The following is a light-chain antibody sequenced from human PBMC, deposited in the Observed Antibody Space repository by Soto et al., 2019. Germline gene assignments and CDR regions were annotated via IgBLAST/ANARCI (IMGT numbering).Light chain of an antibody. CDR2: EVS. V-gene: IGLV2-14*01. CDR3: SSFASSSTPYV. Sequence: QSALTQPASVSGSPGQSTTISCTGSTTDVGAYNYVSWYQVHPGKAPKLLIFEVSNRPSGVSDRFSDSKSGNTASLTISGLQAEDEGDYSCSSFASSSTPYVVANGTKVTVL. CDR1: TTDVGAYNY. J-gene: IGLJ1*01.